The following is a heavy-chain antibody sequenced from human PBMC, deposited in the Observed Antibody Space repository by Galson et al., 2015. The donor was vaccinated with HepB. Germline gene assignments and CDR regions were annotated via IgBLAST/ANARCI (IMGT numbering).Heavy chain of an antibody. CDR3: ANIRNDYQYMDD. Sequence: SLRLSCAASGFSFISYSMNWVRQAPGKGLEWVSSISSSSSYIYYADSVKGRFTISRDNAKNSLYLQMNSLRAEDTAVYYCANIRNDYQYMDDWGKGTTVTVSS. D-gene: IGHD1-1*01. CDR1: GFSFISYS. CDR2: ISSSSSYI. V-gene: IGHV3-21*01. J-gene: IGHJ6*03.